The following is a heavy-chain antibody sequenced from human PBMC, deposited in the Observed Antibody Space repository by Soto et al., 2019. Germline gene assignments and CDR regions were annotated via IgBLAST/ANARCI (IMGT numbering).Heavy chain of an antibody. J-gene: IGHJ4*02. CDR1: GGSISSYY. Sequence: SETLSLTCTVSGGSISSYYWSWIRQPPGKGLEWIGYIYYSGSTNYNPSLKSRVTISVDTSKNQFSLKLSSVTAADTAVYYCARGIGNLDYWGQGTLVTVSS. CDR3: ARGIGNLDY. CDR2: IYYSGST. V-gene: IGHV4-59*01. D-gene: IGHD2-15*01.